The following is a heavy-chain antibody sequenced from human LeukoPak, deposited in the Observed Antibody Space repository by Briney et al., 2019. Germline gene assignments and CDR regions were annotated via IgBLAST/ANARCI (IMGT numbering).Heavy chain of an antibody. CDR3: ATSSVYYANYIDY. CDR2: ITSSGSSI. Sequence: GGSLRLSCAASGFTFSDYYMSWIRQAPGKGLEWVSYITSSGSSIYYADSVKGRFTISRDNAKNSLYLQMNSLRAEDTAVYYCATSSVYYANYIDYWGQGTLVTASS. CDR1: GFTFSDYY. D-gene: IGHD3-22*01. J-gene: IGHJ4*02. V-gene: IGHV3-11*04.